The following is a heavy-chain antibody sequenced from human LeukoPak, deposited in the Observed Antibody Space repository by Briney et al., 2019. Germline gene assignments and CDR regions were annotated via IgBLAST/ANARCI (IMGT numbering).Heavy chain of an antibody. D-gene: IGHD3-22*01. J-gene: IGHJ5*02. V-gene: IGHV4-61*02. CDR1: GGSISSGSYY. CDR3: ARVNYYEEGWFDP. CDR2: IYTSGST. Sequence: SETLSLTCTVSGGSISSGSYYWSWIRQPAGKGLEWIGRIYTSGSTNYNPSLKSRVTISVDTSKNQFSLKLSSVTAADTAVYYCARVNYYEEGWFDPWGQGTLVTVSS.